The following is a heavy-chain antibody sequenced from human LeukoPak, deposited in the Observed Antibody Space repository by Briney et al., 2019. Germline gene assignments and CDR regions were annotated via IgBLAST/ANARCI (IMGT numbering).Heavy chain of an antibody. D-gene: IGHD6-19*01. CDR3: ARWLDRDDF. CDR2: TYYRSSKWLN. Sequence: SQTLSLTCAISGDSVSSNSATWNWIRQSPSRGLEWLGRTYYRSSKWLNDYAVSVESRITIMADTSRNQFSLLLTSVTPEDTAVYYCARWLDRDDFWGQGTKVTVSS. J-gene: IGHJ3*01. CDR1: GDSVSSNSAT. V-gene: IGHV6-1*01.